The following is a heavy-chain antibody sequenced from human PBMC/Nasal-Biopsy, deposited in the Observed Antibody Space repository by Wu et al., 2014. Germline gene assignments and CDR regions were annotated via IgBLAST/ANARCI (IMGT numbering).Heavy chain of an antibody. CDR2: LYSGGSA. CDR1: GFSVGINY. V-gene: IGHV3-53*01. Sequence: LRLSCAASGFSVGINYMAWVRQAPGQGLKWVSVLYSGGSAYYADSVKGRFIISRDNSENTVFLQMNSLRVDDTAVYYCARGRRYGGNRNYFDSWGQGTLVAVSS. CDR3: ARGRRYGGNRNYFDS. D-gene: IGHD4-23*01. J-gene: IGHJ4*02.